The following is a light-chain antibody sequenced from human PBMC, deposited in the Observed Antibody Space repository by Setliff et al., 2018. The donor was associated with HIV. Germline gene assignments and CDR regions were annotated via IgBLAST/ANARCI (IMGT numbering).Light chain of an antibody. CDR1: SSNIVAGYD. Sequence: QSVLTQPPSVTGAPGQRVTISCTGSSSNIVAGYDVQWYQQLPGTAPKLLIYGNNNRPSRVPDRFSGSKSGTSASLAITGLQAEDEADYYCQSYDSSLSGSKVFGTGTKVTVL. CDR3: QSYDSSLSGSKV. CDR2: GNN. V-gene: IGLV1-40*01. J-gene: IGLJ1*01.